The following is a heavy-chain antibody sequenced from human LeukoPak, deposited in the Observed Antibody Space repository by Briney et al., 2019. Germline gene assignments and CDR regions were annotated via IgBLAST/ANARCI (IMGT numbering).Heavy chain of an antibody. D-gene: IGHD5-12*01. CDR1: GGSISSGSYY. CDR2: IYTSGST. Sequence: SQTLSLTCTVSGGSISSGSYYWSWIRQPAGKGLEWIGRIYTSGSTNYNPSLKSRVTISVDTSKNQFSLKLSSVTAADTAVYYCARAESGYDTIDYWGQGTLVTVSS. J-gene: IGHJ4*02. CDR3: ARAESGYDTIDY. V-gene: IGHV4-61*02.